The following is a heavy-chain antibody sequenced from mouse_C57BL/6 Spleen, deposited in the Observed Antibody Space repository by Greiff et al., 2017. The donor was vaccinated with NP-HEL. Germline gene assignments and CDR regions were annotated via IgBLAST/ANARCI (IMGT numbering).Heavy chain of an antibody. Sequence: EVQLQQSGPGLVKPSQSLSLTCSVTGYSITSGYYWNWIRQFPGNKLEWMGYISYDGSNNYNPSLKNRISITRDTSKNQFFLKLNSVTTEDTATYYCARGDYNTAWFAYWGQGTLVTVSA. J-gene: IGHJ3*01. V-gene: IGHV3-6*01. CDR1: GYSITSGYY. CDR3: ARGDYNTAWFAY. D-gene: IGHD2-4*01. CDR2: ISYDGSN.